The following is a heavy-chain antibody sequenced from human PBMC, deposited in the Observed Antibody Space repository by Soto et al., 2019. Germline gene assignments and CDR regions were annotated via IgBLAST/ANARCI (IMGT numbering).Heavy chain of an antibody. D-gene: IGHD3-10*01. J-gene: IGHJ4*02. CDR2: VYSSGTT. V-gene: IGHV4-4*07. CDR1: GGSIFSYV. Sequence: SETLSLSCSVAGGSIFSYVWRWIRQPAGKGLEWIGRVYSSGTTDYNPSLNSRATLSVETSKNQFSLKLSSVTAADTAVYYCARDIGSYAYGEGYWGQGIQVTVSS. CDR3: ARDIGSYAYGEGY.